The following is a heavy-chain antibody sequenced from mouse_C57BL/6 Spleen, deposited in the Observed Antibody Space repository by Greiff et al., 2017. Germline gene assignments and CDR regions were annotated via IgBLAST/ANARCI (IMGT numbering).Heavy chain of an antibody. J-gene: IGHJ3*01. V-gene: IGHV1-42*01. D-gene: IGHD3-2*02. Sequence: VQLQQSGPELVKPGASVKISCKASGYSFTGYYMNWVKQSPEKSLEWIGEINPSTGGTTYNQKFKAKATLTVDKSSSTAYMQLKSLTSEDSAVYYCARQGSSRAWFAYWGQGTLVTVSA. CDR3: ARQGSSRAWFAY. CDR2: INPSTGGT. CDR1: GYSFTGYY.